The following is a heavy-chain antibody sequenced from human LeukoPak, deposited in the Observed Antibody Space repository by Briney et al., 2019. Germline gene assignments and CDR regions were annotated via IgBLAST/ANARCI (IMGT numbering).Heavy chain of an antibody. D-gene: IGHD3-10*01. Sequence: ASVKVSCKAFEYTFTSYNMHWVRQAPGQGLEWMGMINPAGGSISLAQKFQGRVTMTSDTSSSTVYMDLSSLRSEDTAVYYCARANYGSGTRWFDPWGQGTLDIVSS. J-gene: IGHJ5*02. V-gene: IGHV1-46*01. CDR3: ARANYGSGTRWFDP. CDR1: EYTFTSYN. CDR2: INPAGGSI.